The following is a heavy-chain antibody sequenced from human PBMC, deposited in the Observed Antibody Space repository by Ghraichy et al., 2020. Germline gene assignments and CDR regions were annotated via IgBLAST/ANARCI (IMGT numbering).Heavy chain of an antibody. J-gene: IGHJ5*02. CDR1: GGSISSGGYS. D-gene: IGHD3-3*01. CDR3: ARACYDFWSGYLLGFDP. Sequence: SETLSLTCAVSGGSISSGGYSCSWTRQPPGKGLEWIGYIYHSGSTYYKPSLKSRVTISVDRSKNQFSLKLSSVTAADTAVYYCARACYDFWSGYLLGFDPWGQGTLVTVSS. CDR2: IYHSGST. V-gene: IGHV4-30-2*01.